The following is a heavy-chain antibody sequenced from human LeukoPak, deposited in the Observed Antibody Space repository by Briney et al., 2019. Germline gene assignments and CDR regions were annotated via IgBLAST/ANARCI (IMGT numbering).Heavy chain of an antibody. CDR1: GGTFSSYA. CDR2: IIPIFGTA. CDR3: ARDGSGSYYNWFDP. J-gene: IGHJ5*02. D-gene: IGHD3-10*01. V-gene: IGHV1-69*05. Sequence: SVKVSCKASGGTFSSYAISWVRQAPGQGLEWMGGIIPIFGTANYAQKFQGRVTNTTDESASTAYTELSSLRSEDTAVYYCARDGSGSYYNWFDPWGQGTLVTVSS.